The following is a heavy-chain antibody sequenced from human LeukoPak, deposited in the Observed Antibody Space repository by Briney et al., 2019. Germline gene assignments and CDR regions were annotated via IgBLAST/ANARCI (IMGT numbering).Heavy chain of an antibody. CDR1: GGTFSSYA. Sequence: SVKVSCKASGGTFSSYAINWVRQAPGQGLEWMRGIIPIFGTANYAQKFQGRVTITTDESTSTAYMELSSLRSEDTAVYYCARAPSVCGGTCPSDHWGPGTLVTVSS. V-gene: IGHV1-69*05. J-gene: IGHJ4*02. CDR2: IIPIFGTA. CDR3: ARAPSVCGGTCPSDH. D-gene: IGHD2-15*01.